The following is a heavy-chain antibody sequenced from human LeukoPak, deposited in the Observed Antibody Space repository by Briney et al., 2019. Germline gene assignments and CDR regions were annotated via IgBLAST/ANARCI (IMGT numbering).Heavy chain of an antibody. CDR1: GFTFTNYF. CDR3: ARADAQDFDS. V-gene: IGHV1-46*01. Sequence: ASVTVSCKASGFTFTNYFMHWLRQAPGQGLEWMGIISPNGDSTDYAQKFQGRLTMARDTSTTTLYMELSGLRSEDTAIYYCARADAQDFDSWGRGTLVSVSS. CDR2: ISPNGDST. J-gene: IGHJ4*02.